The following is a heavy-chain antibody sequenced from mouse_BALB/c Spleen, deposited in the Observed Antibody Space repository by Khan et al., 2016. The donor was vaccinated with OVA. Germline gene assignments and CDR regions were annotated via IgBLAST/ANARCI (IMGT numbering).Heavy chain of an antibody. CDR3: ARKSTRAAY. CDR2: INPTSGYT. J-gene: IGHJ2*01. Sequence: QMQLEESGAELVKPGASVKMSCKASGYTFTSYTMHWVKQRPGQGLEWIGYINPTSGYTKYNQKFKDKATLTADKSSSTAYMQLISLTSEDSAVDCCARKSTRAAYWGQGTTLTVSS. D-gene: IGHD3-1*01. CDR1: GYTFTSYT. V-gene: IGHV1-4*01.